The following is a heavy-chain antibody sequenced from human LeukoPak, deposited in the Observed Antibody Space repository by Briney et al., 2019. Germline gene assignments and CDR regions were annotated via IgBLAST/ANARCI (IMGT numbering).Heavy chain of an antibody. CDR3: AKEVHGGSPRGYFDF. V-gene: IGHV3-30*18. CDR2: VSYDGSNE. Sequence: PGRSLRLSCAASGFIFGSYAMYWVRQAPGTGLEWLAVVSYDGSNEYYADSVKGRFTISRDDSKNTLYLRMHSLRADDTAVYYCAKEVHGGSPRGYFDFWGQGTLVTVSS. D-gene: IGHD2-15*01. J-gene: IGHJ4*02. CDR1: GFIFGSYA.